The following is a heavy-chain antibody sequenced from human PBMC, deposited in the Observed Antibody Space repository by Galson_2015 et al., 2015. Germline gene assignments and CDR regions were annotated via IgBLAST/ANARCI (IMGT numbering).Heavy chain of an antibody. D-gene: IGHD3-3*01. CDR1: GFTFSSYS. V-gene: IGHV3-21*01. CDR2: ISSSSSYI. Sequence: LRLSCAASGFTFSSYSMNWVRQAPGKGLEWVSSISSSSSYIYYADSVKGRFTISRDNAKNSLYLQMNSLRAEDTAVYYCARYDFWSGQPGYYYYYMDVWGKGTTVTVSS. J-gene: IGHJ6*03. CDR3: ARYDFWSGQPGYYYYYMDV.